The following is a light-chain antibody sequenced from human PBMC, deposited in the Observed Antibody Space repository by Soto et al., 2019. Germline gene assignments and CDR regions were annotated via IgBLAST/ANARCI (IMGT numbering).Light chain of an antibody. J-gene: IGLJ2*01. CDR2: EVS. CDR1: SNDVGGYNH. CDR3: SSYTSRTTLV. V-gene: IGLV2-14*01. Sequence: QSALTQPASVSGSPGQSITISCTGTSNDVGGYNHVSCYQQHAGKAPKLMIYEVSNRPSGVSNRFSGSKSGNTASLTISGLQAEDEADYYCSSYTSRTTLVFGGGTKLTVL.